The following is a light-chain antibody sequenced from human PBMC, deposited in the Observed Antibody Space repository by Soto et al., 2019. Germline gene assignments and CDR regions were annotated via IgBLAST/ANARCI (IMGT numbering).Light chain of an antibody. CDR1: QSVSSSY. Sequence: ESVLTQSPATLSLPQGERATLSCRASQSVSSSYLAWYQQKPGQAPRLLIYGASSRATGIPDRFSGSGSGTDFTLTICRLEPEDFAVYYCQQYGSSPFTFCPGTKVDIK. V-gene: IGKV3-20*01. J-gene: IGKJ3*01. CDR2: GAS. CDR3: QQYGSSPFT.